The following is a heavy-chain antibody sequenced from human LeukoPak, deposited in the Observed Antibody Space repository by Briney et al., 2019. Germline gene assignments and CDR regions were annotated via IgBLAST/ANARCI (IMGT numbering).Heavy chain of an antibody. Sequence: GGSLRLSCAASGFTFSSYGMSWVRQAPGKGLEWVSAITGSGDSTYYADSVKGRFTISRDNSKNTLYLQMNSLRAEDTAVYYCARDGYYYDSSGYSDAFDIWGQGTMVTVSS. D-gene: IGHD3-22*01. CDR2: ITGSGDST. V-gene: IGHV3-23*01. CDR3: ARDGYYYDSSGYSDAFDI. J-gene: IGHJ3*02. CDR1: GFTFSSYG.